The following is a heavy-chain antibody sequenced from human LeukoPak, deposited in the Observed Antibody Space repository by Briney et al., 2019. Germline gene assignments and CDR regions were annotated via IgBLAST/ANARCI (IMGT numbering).Heavy chain of an antibody. CDR3: ASNTGTVFDY. CDR2: VYYSGST. J-gene: IGHJ4*02. D-gene: IGHD7-27*01. V-gene: IGHV4-59*01. CDR1: GFTFSSYA. Sequence: GSLRLSCAASGFTFSSYAMSWVRQAPGKGLEWIGYVYYSGSTEYNPSLRSRVTISLEMSKRQFSLNLTSVTAADTAVYYCASNTGTVFDYWGRGALVTVSS.